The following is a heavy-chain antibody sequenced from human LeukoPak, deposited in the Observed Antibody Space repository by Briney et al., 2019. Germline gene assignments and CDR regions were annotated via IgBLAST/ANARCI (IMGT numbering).Heavy chain of an antibody. CDR1: GGSISSYY. Sequence: SETLSLTCTVSGGSISSYYWSWIRQPPGKGLEWIGYIYYSGSTNYNPSLKSRVTISVDTSKNQFSLNLSSVTAADTAVYYCAREICSSTSCAGNWFDPWGQGTLVTVSS. D-gene: IGHD2-2*01. V-gene: IGHV4-59*01. J-gene: IGHJ5*02. CDR2: IYYSGST. CDR3: AREICSSTSCAGNWFDP.